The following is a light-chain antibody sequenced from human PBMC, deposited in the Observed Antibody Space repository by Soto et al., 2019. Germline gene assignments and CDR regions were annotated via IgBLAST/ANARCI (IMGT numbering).Light chain of an antibody. J-gene: IGKJ1*01. CDR1: QSVSSN. Sequence: RRILTKSPGERATLSCRASQSVSSNLAWYQQKPCQAPRLLIYGASNRATGIPDRFSGSGSGTDFTLTNSRLEPEDFAVYYCQQYGNSGTFGQGTKVDIK. V-gene: IGKV3-20*01. CDR2: GAS. CDR3: QQYGNSGT.